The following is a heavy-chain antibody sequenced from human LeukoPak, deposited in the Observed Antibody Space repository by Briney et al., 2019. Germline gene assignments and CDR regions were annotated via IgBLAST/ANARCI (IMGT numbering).Heavy chain of an antibody. CDR3: VAGNGRDS. CDR1: GFTFSDYY. Sequence: PGGSLRLSCAASGFTFSDYYMSWIRQAPGKGLEWVSYISSSSSGYTKYADSVKGRFTISRDNAKNSLYLQMNSLRAKDMAVYYCVAGNGRDSWGQGTLVTVSS. J-gene: IGHJ5*01. V-gene: IGHV3-11*06. CDR2: ISSSSSGYT. D-gene: IGHD1-14*01.